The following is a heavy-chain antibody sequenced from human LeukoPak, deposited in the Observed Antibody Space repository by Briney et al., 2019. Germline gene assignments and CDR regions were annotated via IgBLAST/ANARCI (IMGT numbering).Heavy chain of an antibody. V-gene: IGHV4-34*01. J-gene: IGHJ4*02. Sequence: SETLSLTCAVYGGSFSGYYWSWIRQPPGKGLEWIGEINHSGSTNYNPSPKSRVTISVDTSKNQFSLKLGSVTAADTAVYYCARLRLQRVVDYWGQGTLVTVSS. CDR3: ARLRLQRVVDY. CDR1: GGSFSGYY. CDR2: INHSGST. D-gene: IGHD5-24*01.